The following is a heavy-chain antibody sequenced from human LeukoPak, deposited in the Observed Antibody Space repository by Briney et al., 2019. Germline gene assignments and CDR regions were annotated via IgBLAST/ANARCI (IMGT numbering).Heavy chain of an antibody. D-gene: IGHD3-10*01. CDR2: ISGSGGIT. CDR3: AKENADYSGSYYYFEH. Sequence: QPGGSLRLSCAASGFTFSSYAMSWVRQAPGKGLEWVSGISGSGGITYYADSVRGRFTISRDNSKNTLYLQMNSLRVEDTAVYYCAKENADYSGSYYYFEHWRQGT. J-gene: IGHJ4*02. V-gene: IGHV3-23*01. CDR1: GFTFSSYA.